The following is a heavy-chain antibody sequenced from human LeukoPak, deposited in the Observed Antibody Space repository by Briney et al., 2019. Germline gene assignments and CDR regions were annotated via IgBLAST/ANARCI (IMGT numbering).Heavy chain of an antibody. J-gene: IGHJ4*02. V-gene: IGHV3-33*01. CDR2: IWYDGSNK. Sequence: GGSLRLSCAASGFTFSSYGMHWVRQAPGKGLEWVAVIWYDGSNKYYADSVKGRFTISRDNSKNTLYLQMNSLRAEDTAVYYCASPADSSGFDYWGQGTLVAVSS. CDR3: ASPADSSGFDY. D-gene: IGHD3-22*01. CDR1: GFTFSSYG.